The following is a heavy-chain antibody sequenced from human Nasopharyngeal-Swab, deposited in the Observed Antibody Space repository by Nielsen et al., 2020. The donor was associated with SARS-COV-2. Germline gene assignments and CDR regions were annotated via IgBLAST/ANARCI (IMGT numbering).Heavy chain of an antibody. D-gene: IGHD2-15*01. Sequence: GESLKISCSASGFTFNAYAMHWVRQAPGKGLEYVSAINWNGDVTYYVDSVKGRFTSSRDNSKNTVFLRMNSLRSEDTAVYYCASWASGRSDFWGQGTLVTVSS. CDR3: ASWASGRSDF. CDR2: INWNGDVT. CDR1: GFTFNAYA. J-gene: IGHJ4*02. V-gene: IGHV3-64D*06.